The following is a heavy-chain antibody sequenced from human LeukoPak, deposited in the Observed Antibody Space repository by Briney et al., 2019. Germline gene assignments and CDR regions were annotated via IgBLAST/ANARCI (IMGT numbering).Heavy chain of an antibody. D-gene: IGHD3-9*01. Sequence: ASVKVSCKASGYTFTSYYMHWVRQAPGQGLEWMGWISAYNGNTNYAQKLQGRVTMTTDTSTSTAYMELRSLRSDDTAVYYCARDHDSKLRYFDWLDYWGQGTLVTVSS. J-gene: IGHJ4*02. CDR2: ISAYNGNT. CDR1: GYTFTSYY. CDR3: ARDHDSKLRYFDWLDY. V-gene: IGHV1-18*04.